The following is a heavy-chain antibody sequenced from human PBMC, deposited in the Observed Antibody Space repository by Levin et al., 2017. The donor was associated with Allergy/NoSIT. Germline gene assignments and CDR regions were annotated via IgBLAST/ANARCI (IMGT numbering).Heavy chain of an antibody. CDR2: INHSGST. D-gene: IGHD3-10*01. V-gene: IGHV4-34*01. CDR1: GGSFSGYY. J-gene: IGHJ5*02. CDR3: AREGMYYYGSGHINWFDP. Sequence: SETLSLTCAVYGGSFSGYYWSWIRQPPGKGLEWIGEINHSGSTNYNPSLKSRVTISVDTSKNQFSLKLSSVTAADTAVYYCAREGMYYYGSGHINWFDPWGQGTLVTVSS.